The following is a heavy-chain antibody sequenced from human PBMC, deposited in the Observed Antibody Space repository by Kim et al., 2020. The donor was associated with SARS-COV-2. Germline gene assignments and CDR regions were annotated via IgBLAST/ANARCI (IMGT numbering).Heavy chain of an antibody. Sequence: SETLSLTCAVYGGSFSGYYWSWIRQPPGKGLEWIGEINHSGSTNYNPSLKSRVTISVDTSKNQFSLKLSSVTAADTAVYYCATLPQGNFWSGWHYYYGM. J-gene: IGHJ6*01. D-gene: IGHD3-3*01. CDR1: GGSFSGYY. CDR3: ATLPQGNFWSGWHYYYGM. V-gene: IGHV4-34*01. CDR2: INHSGST.